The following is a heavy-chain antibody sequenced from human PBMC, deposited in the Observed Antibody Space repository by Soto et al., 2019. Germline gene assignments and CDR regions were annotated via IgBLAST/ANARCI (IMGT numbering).Heavy chain of an antibody. CDR3: ARQPVSANGKFFLYHHGMDV. D-gene: IGHD3-16*01. V-gene: IGHV4-34*01. CDR2: AHHRGKT. J-gene: IGHJ6*02. CDR1: GGSFSDYF. Sequence: PSETLSLTCAVYGGSFSDYFWTWIRQAPGKGLEWIGEAHHRGKTHYNPSLKSRVAISVDPSKNQFSLRLNSVTAGDMGVYYCARQPVSANGKFFLYHHGMDVWGQGTTVTVSS.